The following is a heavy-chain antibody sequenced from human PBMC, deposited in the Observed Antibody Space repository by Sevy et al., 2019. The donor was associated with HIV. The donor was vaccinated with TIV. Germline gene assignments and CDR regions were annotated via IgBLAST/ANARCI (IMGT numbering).Heavy chain of an antibody. Sequence: ASVKVSCKASGGTFSSYAISWVRQAPGQGLEWMGGIIPIFGTANYAQKFQGRVTITADESTSTAYMELSSLRSEDTAVYYGAGGARGYSGYDSYYFDYWGQGTLVTVSS. CDR1: GGTFSSYA. J-gene: IGHJ4*02. D-gene: IGHD5-12*01. CDR3: AGGARGYSGYDSYYFDY. V-gene: IGHV1-69*13. CDR2: IIPIFGTA.